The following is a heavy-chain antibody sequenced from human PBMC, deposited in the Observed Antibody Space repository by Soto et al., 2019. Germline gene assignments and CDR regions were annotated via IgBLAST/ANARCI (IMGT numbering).Heavy chain of an antibody. CDR2: ISYDGSNK. V-gene: IGHV3-30*18. J-gene: IGHJ4*02. Sequence: GGSLRLSCAASGFTFSSYGMHWVRQAPGKGLEWVAVISYDGSNKYYADSVKGRFTISRDNSKNTLYLQMNSLRAEDTAVYYCAXDFNWYCSSTSCYFFDYWGQGTLVTVSS. CDR1: GFTFSSYG. D-gene: IGHD2-2*01. CDR3: AXDFNWYCSSTSCYFFDY.